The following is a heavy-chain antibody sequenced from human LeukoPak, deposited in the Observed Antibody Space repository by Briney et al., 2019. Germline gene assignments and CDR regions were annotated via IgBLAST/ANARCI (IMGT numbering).Heavy chain of an antibody. CDR2: ISGSGGST. D-gene: IGHD1-26*01. J-gene: IGHJ3*02. Sequence: PGRFLRLSCVGSGFSFDEYAMHWVRQAPGKGLEWVSAISGSGGSTYYADSVKGRFTISRDNSKNTLYLQMNSLRAEDTAVYYCAKHPGGSGSYQLPTADAFDIWGQGTMVTVSS. CDR1: GFSFDEYA. V-gene: IGHV3-23*01. CDR3: AKHPGGSGSYQLPTADAFDI.